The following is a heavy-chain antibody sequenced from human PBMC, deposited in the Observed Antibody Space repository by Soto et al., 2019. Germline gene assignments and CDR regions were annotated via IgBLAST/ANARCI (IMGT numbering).Heavy chain of an antibody. CDR1: GYSFTSYW. CDR2: IDLSDSYT. D-gene: IGHD6-19*01. CDR3: ARRGIAVAAEDY. Sequence: PGESLKISCKGSGYSFTSYWISWVRQMPGKGLEWMGRIDLSDSYTNSSPSFQGHVTISADKSISTAYLQWSSLKASDTAMYYCARRGIAVAAEDYWGQGTLVTVS. J-gene: IGHJ4*02. V-gene: IGHV5-10-1*01.